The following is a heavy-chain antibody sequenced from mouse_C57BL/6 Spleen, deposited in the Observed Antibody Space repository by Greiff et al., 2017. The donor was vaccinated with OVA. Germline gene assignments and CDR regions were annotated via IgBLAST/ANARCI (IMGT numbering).Heavy chain of an antibody. CDR2: ISSGGSYT. CDR3: ARQGGSLYYAMDY. CDR1: GFTFSSYG. V-gene: IGHV5-6*01. D-gene: IGHD6-2*01. J-gene: IGHJ4*01. Sequence: VQLQQSGGDLVKPGGSLKLSCAASGFTFSSYGMSWVRQTPDKRLEWVATISSGGSYTYYPDSVKGRFTISRDNAKNTLYLQMSSLKSEDTAMYYCARQGGSLYYAMDYWGQGTSVTVSS.